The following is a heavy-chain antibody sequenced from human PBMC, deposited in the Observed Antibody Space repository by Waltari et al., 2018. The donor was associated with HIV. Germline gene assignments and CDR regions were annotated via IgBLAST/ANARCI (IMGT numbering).Heavy chain of an antibody. Sequence: QVQLVQSGAEVKKTGASVKAYCKASGYIFTGYYMHWVRQAPGQGLEWMGWINPNSGGTNYAQKFQGRVTMTRDMSITTAYMELSRLRSDDTAVYYCARDRAGPGYWGQGTLVTVSS. V-gene: IGHV1-2*02. D-gene: IGHD3-10*01. CDR2: INPNSGGT. CDR1: GYIFTGYY. J-gene: IGHJ4*02. CDR3: ARDRAGPGY.